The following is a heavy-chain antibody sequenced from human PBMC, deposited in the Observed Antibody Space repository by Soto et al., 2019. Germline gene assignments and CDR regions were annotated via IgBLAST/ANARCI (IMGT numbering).Heavy chain of an antibody. Sequence: GESLNISCHASGYTFTTYWIGWVRQMPGKGLEWMGIIYPGDFDTTYSPSFQGQVTLSVDKSISTAYLQWRSLKASDTAMYYCARRHDDILTGAYYGMDVWGQGTTVTVSS. CDR3: ARRHDDILTGAYYGMDV. D-gene: IGHD3-9*01. J-gene: IGHJ6*02. CDR1: GYTFTTYW. CDR2: IYPGDFDT. V-gene: IGHV5-51*01.